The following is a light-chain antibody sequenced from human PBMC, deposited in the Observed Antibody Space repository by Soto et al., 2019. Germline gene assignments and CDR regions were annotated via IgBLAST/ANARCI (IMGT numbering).Light chain of an antibody. V-gene: IGKV3D-15*01. CDR2: GAS. CDR3: QQYVGLPIT. J-gene: IGKJ5*01. Sequence: EIVMTRSPPTLSVYPGERATLSCRASQSVSSNLAWYQQKPGQAPRLLIYGASTRATGIPARFSGSGSGTEFTLTISRVAPEDFAVYYCQQYVGLPITFGQGTRLEIK. CDR1: QSVSSN.